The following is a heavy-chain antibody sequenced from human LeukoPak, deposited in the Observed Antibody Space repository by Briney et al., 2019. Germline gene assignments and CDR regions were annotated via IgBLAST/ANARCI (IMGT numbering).Heavy chain of an antibody. V-gene: IGHV1-69-2*01. CDR2: VDPEDGET. CDR3: ATAARITVFGVLIEGQNWFDP. J-gene: IGHJ5*02. Sequence: GASVKVSCKASGYTFTDYYMHWVQQAPGKGLEWMGRVDPEDGETIYAEKFQGRVTITADTSTDTAYMELSSLRSEDTAVYYCATAARITVFGVLIEGQNWFDPWDQGTLVTVSS. CDR1: GYTFTDYY. D-gene: IGHD3-3*01.